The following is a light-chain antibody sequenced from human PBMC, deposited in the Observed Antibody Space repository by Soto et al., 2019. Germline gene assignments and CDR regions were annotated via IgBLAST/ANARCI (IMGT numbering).Light chain of an antibody. CDR1: QGIRND. J-gene: IGKJ1*01. V-gene: IGKV1-17*01. CDR2: AAS. CDR3: LQHSTSPLT. Sequence: DIQMTQFPSSLSASVGDRVTITCRASQGIRNDLGWYQQKPGKAPNRLIYAASSLKSGVPSRFSGSGSGTEFIPVSRSLQPEVSATFCRLQHSTSPLTFGQGTKVEIK.